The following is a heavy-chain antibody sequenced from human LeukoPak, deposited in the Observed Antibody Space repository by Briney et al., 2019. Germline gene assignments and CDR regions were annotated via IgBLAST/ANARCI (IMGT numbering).Heavy chain of an antibody. J-gene: IGHJ4*02. D-gene: IGHD3-16*01. CDR1: GFTVSSNE. CDR3: AKGGGGVLAS. Sequence: GGSLRLSCAASGFTVSSNEMSWVRQAPGKGLEWVSSISGSGGSTYYADSVKGRFTISRDNSKNTLFLQMNSLKADDTAVYYCAKGGGGVLASWGQGTLVTVSS. V-gene: IGHV3-23*01. CDR2: ISGSGGST.